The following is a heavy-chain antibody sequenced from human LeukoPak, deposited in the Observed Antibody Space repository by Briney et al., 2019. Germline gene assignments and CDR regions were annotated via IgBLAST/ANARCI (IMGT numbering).Heavy chain of an antibody. CDR2: IYYSGST. D-gene: IGHD1-26*01. V-gene: IGHV4-39*01. J-gene: IGHJ4*02. Sequence: PSETLSLTCTVSGGSISSSGYYWGWIRQPPGKGLEWIGSIYYSGSTYYNPSLKSRVTISVDTSKNQFSLKLSSVTAADTAVYYCASLRVGATLYYFDYWGQGTLVTVSS. CDR3: ASLRVGATLYYFDY. CDR1: GGSISSSGYY.